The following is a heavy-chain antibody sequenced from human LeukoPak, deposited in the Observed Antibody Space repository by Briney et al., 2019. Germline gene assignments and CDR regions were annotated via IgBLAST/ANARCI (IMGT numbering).Heavy chain of an antibody. D-gene: IGHD4-17*01. J-gene: IGHJ5*02. CDR3: ARERYGDHILDWFDP. CDR2: IYHSGST. V-gene: IGHV4-38-2*02. Sequence: PSETLSLTCTVSGYSISSGYYWGWIRQPPGKGLEWIGSIYHSGSTYYNPSLKSRATISVDTSKNQFSLKLSSVTAADTAVYYCARERYGDHILDWFDPWGQGTLVTVSS. CDR1: GYSISSGYY.